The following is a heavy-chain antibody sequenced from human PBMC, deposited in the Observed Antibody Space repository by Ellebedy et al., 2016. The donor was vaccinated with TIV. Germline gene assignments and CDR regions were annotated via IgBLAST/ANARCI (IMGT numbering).Heavy chain of an antibody. V-gene: IGHV1-2*02. CDR3: AREAPLTAYTFDS. D-gene: IGHD3-16*01. CDR2: LNPNSGDS. Sequence: AASVKVSCKASGYSFTGYYLNWVRQAPGQGLEWMAWLNPNSGDSDHAQKFQGRVTVTRDTSISTAYMELSGLTSDDTAVYYCAREAPLTAYTFDSWGQGTLVTVSS. CDR1: GYSFTGYY. J-gene: IGHJ4*02.